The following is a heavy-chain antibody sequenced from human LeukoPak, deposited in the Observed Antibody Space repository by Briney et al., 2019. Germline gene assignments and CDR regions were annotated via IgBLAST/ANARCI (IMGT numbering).Heavy chain of an antibody. D-gene: IGHD3-10*01. CDR3: ARRVGFVAASGALDI. CDR1: GYSFTSYW. CDR2: IYPGDSDT. V-gene: IGHV5-51*01. Sequence: GESLKISCKGSGYSFTSYWISWVRQMPGKGLEWMGIIYPGDSDTRYSPSFQGQVTISADKSISTAYLQWSSLKASDTAMYYCARRVGFVAASGALDIWGQGTMVTVSS. J-gene: IGHJ3*02.